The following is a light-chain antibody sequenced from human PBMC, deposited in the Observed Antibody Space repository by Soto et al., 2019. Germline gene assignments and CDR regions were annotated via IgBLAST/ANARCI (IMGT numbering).Light chain of an antibody. CDR3: QQYGNSLWT. CDR1: QSVSGK. V-gene: IGKV3-15*01. Sequence: EIVMTQSPATLSVSPGERATLSCRASQSVSGKLAWYQQKPGQAPRLVIYDVSTRATGIPDRFSGSGSGTDFTLTISRLEPEDFAVYYCQQYGNSLWTFGQGTNV. CDR2: DVS. J-gene: IGKJ1*01.